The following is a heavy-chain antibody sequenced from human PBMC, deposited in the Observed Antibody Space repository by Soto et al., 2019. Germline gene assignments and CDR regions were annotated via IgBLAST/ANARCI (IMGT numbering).Heavy chain of an antibody. CDR2: IKKDGSEK. D-gene: IGHD4-17*01. Sequence: GGSLRLSCIGSGFTFSNYWMNWVRQAPGKGLEWVANIKKDGSEKYYVESLKGRSTLSRDNAKNSLYLQMNSLRAEDTAVYYCTAGTATENYWGQGTVVTVSS. J-gene: IGHJ4*02. V-gene: IGHV3-7*03. CDR3: TAGTATENY. CDR1: GFTFSNYW.